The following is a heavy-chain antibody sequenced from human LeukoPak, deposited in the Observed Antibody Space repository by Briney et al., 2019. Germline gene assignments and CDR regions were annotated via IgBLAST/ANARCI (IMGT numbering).Heavy chain of an antibody. CDR1: GVSISSNY. J-gene: IGHJ3*02. Sequence: PSETLSLTCTVSGVSISSNYWNWIRQPPGKGLKWIGYIYYRGNSNYNPSLQSRVTISVDTSKNQFSLKLSSVTAADTAVYYCARRGTTGAFDIWGRGTMVTVSS. D-gene: IGHD1-14*01. CDR3: ARRGTTGAFDI. CDR2: IYYRGNS. V-gene: IGHV4-59*08.